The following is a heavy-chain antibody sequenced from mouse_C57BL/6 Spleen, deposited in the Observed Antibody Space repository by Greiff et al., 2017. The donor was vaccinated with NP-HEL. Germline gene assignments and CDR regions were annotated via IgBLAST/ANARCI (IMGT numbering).Heavy chain of an antibody. Sequence: VKLQESGAELVKPGASVKMSCKASGYTFTTYPIEWMKQNHGKSLEWIGNFHPYNDDTKYNEKFKGKATLTVEKSSSTVYLELSRLTSDDSAVYYCARGGGYDYGYYAMDYWGQGTSVTVSS. J-gene: IGHJ4*01. CDR3: ARGGGYDYGYYAMDY. CDR1: GYTFTTYP. D-gene: IGHD2-4*01. CDR2: FHPYNDDT. V-gene: IGHV1-47*01.